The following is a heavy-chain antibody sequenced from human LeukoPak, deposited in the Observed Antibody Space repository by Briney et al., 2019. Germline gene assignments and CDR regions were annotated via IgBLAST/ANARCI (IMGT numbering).Heavy chain of an antibody. Sequence: GGSLRLSCSASGFTFDRFAMHWVRQAPGKGLEYFSGIGSNGRSTHNADSVKGRFTISRDNSKNTLFLQMTSLRAEDTAVYYCVNQISGWVYWGQGTLVTVSS. J-gene: IGHJ4*02. D-gene: IGHD6-19*01. V-gene: IGHV3-64D*06. CDR3: VNQISGWVY. CDR1: GFTFDRFA. CDR2: IGSNGRST.